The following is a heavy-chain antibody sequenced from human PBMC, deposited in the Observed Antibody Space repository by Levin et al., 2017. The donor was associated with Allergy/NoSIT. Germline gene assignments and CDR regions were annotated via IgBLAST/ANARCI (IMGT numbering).Heavy chain of an antibody. CDR1: GFTVSSNY. D-gene: IGHD3-9*01. V-gene: IGHV3-66*01. J-gene: IGHJ3*02. Sequence: GESLKISCAASGFTVSSNYMSWVRQAPGKGLEWVSVIYSGGSTYYADSVKGRFTISRDNSKNTLYLQMNSLRAEDTAVYYCARDQVDILTGYLNAFDIWGQGTMVTVSS. CDR3: ARDQVDILTGYLNAFDI. CDR2: IYSGGST.